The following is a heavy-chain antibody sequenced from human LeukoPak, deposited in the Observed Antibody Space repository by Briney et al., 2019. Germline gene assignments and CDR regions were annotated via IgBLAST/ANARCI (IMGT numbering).Heavy chain of an antibody. J-gene: IGHJ4*02. CDR3: ARHGAYDFWSGYLDY. D-gene: IGHD3-3*01. V-gene: IGHV4-59*01. CDR1: GGSISSYY. CDR2: ISYSGST. Sequence: SETLSLTCTVSGGSISSYYWSWIRQPPGKGLEWIGYISYSGSTNFNPSLKSRVTISVDTSKNQFSLKLSSVTAADTAVYYCARHGAYDFWSGYLDYWGQGTLVTVSS.